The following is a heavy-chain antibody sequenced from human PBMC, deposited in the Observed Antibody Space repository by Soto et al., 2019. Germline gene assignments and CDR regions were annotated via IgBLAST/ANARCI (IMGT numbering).Heavy chain of an antibody. Sequence: GPTLVNPTQTLTLTCTFSGFSLSTSGMGVGWIRQPPGKALEWLALIYWDDDKRYSPSLKSRLTITKDTSKNQVVLTMTNMDPVDTATYYCAHRRAYCTGGSCYSIWFDPWGQGTLVTVSS. J-gene: IGHJ5*02. D-gene: IGHD2-15*01. CDR2: IYWDDDK. CDR1: GFSLSTSGMG. V-gene: IGHV2-5*02. CDR3: AHRRAYCTGGSCYSIWFDP.